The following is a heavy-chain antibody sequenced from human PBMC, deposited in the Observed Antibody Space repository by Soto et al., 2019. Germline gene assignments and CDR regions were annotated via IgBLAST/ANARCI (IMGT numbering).Heavy chain of an antibody. V-gene: IGHV1-46*01. CDR2: INPSGGST. Sequence: QVQLVQSGAEVKKPGASVKVSCKASGYTFTSYYMHWVRQAPGQGLEWMGIINPSGGSTSYAQKFQGRVTKTRATSTSTVYLELSSLRSEDTAVYYCARADEGMDVWGQGTTVTVSS. J-gene: IGHJ6*02. CDR3: ARADEGMDV. CDR1: GYTFTSYY.